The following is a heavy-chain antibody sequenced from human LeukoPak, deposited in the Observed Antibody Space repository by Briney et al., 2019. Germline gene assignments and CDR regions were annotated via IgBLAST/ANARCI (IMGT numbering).Heavy chain of an antibody. Sequence: ASVTVSCTVSGYTLTELSMHWVRQAPGKGLEWMGWISAYNGNTNYAQKLQGRVTMTTDTSTSTAYMELRSLRSDDTAVYYCARCYYDFWSGYYPATYYYYYGMDVWGQGTTVTVSS. J-gene: IGHJ6*02. CDR1: GYTLTELS. V-gene: IGHV1-18*01. D-gene: IGHD3-3*01. CDR3: ARCYYDFWSGYYPATYYYYYGMDV. CDR2: ISAYNGNT.